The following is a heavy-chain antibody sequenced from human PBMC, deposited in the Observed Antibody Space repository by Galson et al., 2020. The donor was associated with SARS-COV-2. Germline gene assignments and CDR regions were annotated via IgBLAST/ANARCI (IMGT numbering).Heavy chain of an antibody. CDR1: GFSFSNYW. CDR3: ARGPLVTTSVTTPTDNDWYFDL. V-gene: IGHV3-7*04. J-gene: IGHJ2*01. CDR2: IKQDGSGK. Sequence: QAGGSLRLSCAASGFSFSNYWMSWVRQAPGKGLEWVANIKQDGSGKYYVDSVRGRFIISRDNAKNSLYLQMNSLRAEDTAVYYCARGPLVTTSVTTPTDNDWYFDLWGRGTLVTISS. D-gene: IGHD4-17*01.